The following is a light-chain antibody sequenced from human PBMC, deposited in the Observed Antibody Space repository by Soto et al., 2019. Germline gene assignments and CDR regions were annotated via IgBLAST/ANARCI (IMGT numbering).Light chain of an antibody. J-gene: IGLJ1*01. CDR1: SSDVGGYNF. Sequence: QSALTQPRSVSGSPGQSVTISCTGTSSDVGGYNFVSWYQQYPGKVPKLMLYDVSKRPSGVPDRFSGSKSGNAASLTISGLRAEDEADYYCCSYAGSYIYVFGSGTKLTVL. CDR2: DVS. CDR3: CSYAGSYIYV. V-gene: IGLV2-11*01.